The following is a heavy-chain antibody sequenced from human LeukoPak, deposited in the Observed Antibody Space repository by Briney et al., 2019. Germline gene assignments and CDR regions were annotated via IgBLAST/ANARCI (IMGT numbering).Heavy chain of an antibody. D-gene: IGHD3-10*01. V-gene: IGHV4-59*06. Sequence: SETLSLTCTVSGGSISSYYWSWIRQHPGKGLEWIGYIYYSGSTYYNPSLKSRVTISVDTSKNQFSLKLSSVTAADTAVYYCARGVLWFGEPYYFDYWGQGTLVTVSS. CDR3: ARGVLWFGEPYYFDY. CDR1: GGSISSYY. CDR2: IYYSGST. J-gene: IGHJ4*02.